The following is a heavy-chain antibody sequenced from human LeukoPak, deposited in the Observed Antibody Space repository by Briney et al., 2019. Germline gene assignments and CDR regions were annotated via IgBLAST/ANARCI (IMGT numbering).Heavy chain of an antibody. D-gene: IGHD5-12*01. CDR2: IRSKNNNYSP. Sequence: PGGSLRLSCAASGFTFSRFWMSWVRQAPGKGLEWLGRIRSKNNNYSPAYAASVKGRFTISRDDSKNTAYLQMNGLKTEDTAVYFCARTTEPSITWFDPWGQGALVTVSS. J-gene: IGHJ5*02. CDR3: ARTTEPSITWFDP. CDR1: GFTFSRFW. V-gene: IGHV3-73*01.